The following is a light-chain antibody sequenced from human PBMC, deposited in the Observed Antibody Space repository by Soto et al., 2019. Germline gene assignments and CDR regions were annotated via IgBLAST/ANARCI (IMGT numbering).Light chain of an antibody. V-gene: IGKV3-20*01. CDR1: HSVRNNY. CDR2: GAS. J-gene: IGKJ1*01. Sequence: IVLTQSPGTLSLSPGERATLSCRACHSVRNNYLAWYQQKPGEPPRLLIYGASKRAAGMPDRCSGGGSGTDFTLTISRLAPEDFAVYYWQQFGSPHTFGQGTKVDIK. CDR3: QQFGSPHT.